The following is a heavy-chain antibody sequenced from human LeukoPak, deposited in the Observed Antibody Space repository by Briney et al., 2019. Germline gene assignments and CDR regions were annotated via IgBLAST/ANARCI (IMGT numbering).Heavy chain of an antibody. CDR2: IWYDGSRK. D-gene: IGHD2-8*01. J-gene: IGHJ4*02. CDR1: GFTFSNYG. Sequence: GGSLRLFCAASGFTFSNYGMHWVRQAPGKGLEWVAVIWYDGSRKYCADSVKGRFTISRDNSKNTLYLQMNSLRAEDTAVYYCARDPYGDYWGQGTLVTVSS. V-gene: IGHV3-33*01. CDR3: ARDPYGDY.